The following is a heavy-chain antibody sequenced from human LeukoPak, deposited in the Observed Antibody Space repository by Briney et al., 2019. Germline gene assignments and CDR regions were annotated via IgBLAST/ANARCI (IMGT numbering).Heavy chain of an antibody. J-gene: IGHJ6*02. V-gene: IGHV3-23*01. CDR1: GFTFTNYA. Sequence: GGSLRLSCAASGFTFTNYAMSWVRQAPGKGLEWVSSISYGDGSTYYADSLKGRFTISRDNSKNTLYLQMNSLRAEDTAVYYCAKPKGSTFGYYGMDVWGQGTTVTVSS. CDR3: AKPKGSTFGYYGMDV. D-gene: IGHD2-2*01. CDR2: ISYGDGST.